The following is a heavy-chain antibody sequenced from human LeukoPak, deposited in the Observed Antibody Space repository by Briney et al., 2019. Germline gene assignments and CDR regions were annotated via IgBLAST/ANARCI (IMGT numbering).Heavy chain of an antibody. CDR2: ISYDGSNK. Sequence: GGSLRLSCAASGFTFSSYGMHWVRQAPGKGLEWVAVISYDGSNKYHADSVKGRFTISRDNSKNTLYLQMNSLRAEDTAVYYCAEDGPYYFDYWGQGTLVTVSS. CDR3: AEDGPYYFDY. J-gene: IGHJ4*02. V-gene: IGHV3-30*18. CDR1: GFTFSSYG.